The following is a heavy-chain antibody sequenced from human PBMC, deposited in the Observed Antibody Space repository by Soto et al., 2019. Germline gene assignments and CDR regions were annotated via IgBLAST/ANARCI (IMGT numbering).Heavy chain of an antibody. V-gene: IGHV3-15*01. J-gene: IGHJ4*02. CDR3: TKIAAAGWAYFDY. D-gene: IGHD6-13*01. CDR2: IKSKTDGGTT. CDR1: GFTFSNAW. Sequence: GGSLRLSCAASGFTFSNAWMSWVRQAPGKGLEWVDRIKSKTDGGTTDYAAPVKGRFTISRDDSKNTLYLQMNSLKTEDTAVYYCTKIAAAGWAYFDYWGQGTLVTVSS.